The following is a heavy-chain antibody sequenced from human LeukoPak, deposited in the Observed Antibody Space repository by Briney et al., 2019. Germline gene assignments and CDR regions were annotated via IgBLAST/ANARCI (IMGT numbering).Heavy chain of an antibody. J-gene: IGHJ4*02. D-gene: IGHD3-22*01. CDR3: ARVGVYDSSGYYVGDDY. CDR1: GYTFTGYY. CDR2: INPNSGGT. Sequence: ASVKVSCKASGYTFTGYYMHWVRQAPGQGLEWMGRINPNSGGTNYAQKFQGRVTMTRDTSISTAYMELSRLRSDDTAVYYCARVGVYDSSGYYVGDDYWGQGTLDTVSS. V-gene: IGHV1-2*06.